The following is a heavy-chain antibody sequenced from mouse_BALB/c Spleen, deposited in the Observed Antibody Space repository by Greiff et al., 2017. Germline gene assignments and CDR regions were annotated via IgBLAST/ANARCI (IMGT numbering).Heavy chain of an antibody. V-gene: IGHV1-7*01. CDR2: INPSTGYT. J-gene: IGHJ1*01. CDR1: GYTFTSYW. D-gene: IGHD2-3*01. CDR3: ASYDGYSWYFDV. Sequence: QVQLQQSGAELAKPGASVKMSCKASGYTFTSYWMHWVKQRPGQGLEWIGYINPSTGYTEYNQKFKDKATLTADKSSSTAYMQLSSLTSEDSAVYYCASYDGYSWYFDVWGAGTTVTVSS.